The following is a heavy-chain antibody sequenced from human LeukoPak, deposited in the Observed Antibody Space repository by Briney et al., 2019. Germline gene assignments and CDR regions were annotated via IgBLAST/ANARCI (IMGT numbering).Heavy chain of an antibody. CDR1: GGSFSGYY. V-gene: IGHV4-34*01. CDR3: ARECSGGSCYSGLDY. J-gene: IGHJ4*02. D-gene: IGHD2-15*01. Sequence: SETLSLTCAVYGGSFSGYYWSWIRQPPGKGLEWIGEINHSGSTNYNPSLKSRVTISVDTSKNQFSLKLSSVTAADTAVYYCARECSGGSCYSGLDYWGQGTLVTVSS. CDR2: INHSGST.